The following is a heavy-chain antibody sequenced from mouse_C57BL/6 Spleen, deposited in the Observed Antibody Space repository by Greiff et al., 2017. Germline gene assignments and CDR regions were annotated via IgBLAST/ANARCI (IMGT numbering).Heavy chain of an antibody. J-gene: IGHJ1*03. V-gene: IGHV1-76*01. CDR1: GYTFTDYY. Sequence: QVQLKESGAELVRPGASVKLSCKASGYTFTDYYINWVKQRPGQGLEWIARIYTGSGNTYYNEKFKGKATLTAEKSSSPAYMQLSILTSEDSAVYFCARGYSNYFDVWGTGTTVTVSS. CDR2: IYTGSGNT. D-gene: IGHD2-5*01. CDR3: ARGYSNYFDV.